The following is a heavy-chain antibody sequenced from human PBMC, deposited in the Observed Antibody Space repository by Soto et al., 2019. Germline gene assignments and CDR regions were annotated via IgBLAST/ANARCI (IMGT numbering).Heavy chain of an antibody. V-gene: IGHV4-59*01. J-gene: IGHJ5*02. CDR2: IYYSGST. CDR1: GGSISSYY. D-gene: IGHD2-15*01. CDR3: ARVRDCSGGSCYSRWFDP. Sequence: SETLSLTCTVSGGSISSYYWSWIRQPPGKGLEWIGYIYYSGSTNYNPSLKSRVTISVDTSKNQFSLKLSSVTAADTAVYYCARVRDCSGGSCYSRWFDPWGQGTLVTVSS.